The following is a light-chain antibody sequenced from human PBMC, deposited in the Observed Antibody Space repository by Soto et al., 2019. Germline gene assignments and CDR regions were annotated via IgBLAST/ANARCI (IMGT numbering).Light chain of an antibody. CDR2: AAS. CDR3: QQSYSTPRLT. CDR1: QSISSY. V-gene: IGKV1-39*01. Sequence: DIQMTQSPSSLSASVGDRVTLTCRASQSISSYLNWYQQKPGKAPKLLIYAASSLQSGVPSRFSGSGSGTDFTLTISSLPPEDFATYFCQQSYSTPRLTFGGGSKVGIK. J-gene: IGKJ4*01.